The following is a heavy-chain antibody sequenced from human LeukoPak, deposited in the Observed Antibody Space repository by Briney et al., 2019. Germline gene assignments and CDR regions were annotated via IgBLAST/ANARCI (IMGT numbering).Heavy chain of an antibody. CDR3: ARATSWSIY. D-gene: IGHD2-2*01. V-gene: IGHV3-53*01. CDR2: IYGGGST. J-gene: IGHJ4*02. CDR1: GFTVSSNY. Sequence: GGSLRLSCAASGFTVSSNYMSWIRQAPGKGLEWVSVIYGGGSTYYADSVKGRFTISRDNSKNTLYLQMNSLRVEDTAVYYCARATSWSIYWGQGTLVTVSS.